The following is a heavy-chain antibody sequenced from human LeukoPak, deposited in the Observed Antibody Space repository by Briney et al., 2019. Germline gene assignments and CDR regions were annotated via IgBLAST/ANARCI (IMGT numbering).Heavy chain of an antibody. CDR3: ARERIAAAGVDAFDI. V-gene: IGHV4-59*01. J-gene: IGHJ3*02. Sequence: SETLSLTCTVSGGSISSYYWSWIRQPPGKGLEWIGYIYYSGSTNYNPSLKSRVTISVDTSKNQFSLKLSSVTAADTAVYYCARERIAAAGVDAFDIWGQGTMVTVSS. CDR1: GGSISSYY. D-gene: IGHD6-13*01. CDR2: IYYSGST.